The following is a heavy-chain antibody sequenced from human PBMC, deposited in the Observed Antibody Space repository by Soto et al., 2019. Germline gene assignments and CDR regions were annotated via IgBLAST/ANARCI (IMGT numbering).Heavy chain of an antibody. Sequence: QVQLVQSGAEVKKPGSSVKVSCKASGGTFSSYAISWVRQAPGQGLEWMGGLIPILGTANYAQKFQGRVTRSADKTTSTAYMELSSLRSEDTAVYYCARVTYYDFWSGYYSSHYYYGMDVWGQGTTVTASS. D-gene: IGHD3-3*01. CDR1: GGTFSSYA. CDR3: ARVTYYDFWSGYYSSHYYYGMDV. J-gene: IGHJ6*02. CDR2: LIPILGTA. V-gene: IGHV1-69*06.